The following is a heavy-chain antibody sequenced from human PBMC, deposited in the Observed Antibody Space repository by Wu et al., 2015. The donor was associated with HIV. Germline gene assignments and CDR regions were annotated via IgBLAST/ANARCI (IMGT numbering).Heavy chain of an antibody. CDR1: GGTFSSYA. J-gene: IGHJ3*02. CDR2: IIPIFGTA. CDR3: ATRITMIVVVSTGDAFDI. Sequence: QVQLVQSGAEVKKPGSSVKVSCKASGGTFSSYAISWVRQAPGQGLEWMGRIIPIFGTANYAQKFQGRVTITADESTSTAYMELSSLRSEDTAVYYCATRITMIVVVSTGDAFDIWGQGTMGHRLF. V-gene: IGHV1-69*13. D-gene: IGHD3-22*01.